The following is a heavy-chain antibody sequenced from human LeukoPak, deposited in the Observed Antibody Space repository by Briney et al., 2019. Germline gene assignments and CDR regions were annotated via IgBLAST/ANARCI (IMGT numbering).Heavy chain of an antibody. J-gene: IGHJ5*02. CDR2: INPNSGGT. V-gene: IGHV1-2*02. D-gene: IGHD3-3*01. CDR3: ARDSGSITIFGVPPGWFDP. Sequence: GASVKVSCKASGYTFTGYYMHWGRQAPGQGLEWMGWINPNSGGTNYAQKFQGRVTMTRDTSISTAYMELSRLRSDDTAVYYCARDSGSITIFGVPPGWFDPWGQGTLVTVSS. CDR1: GYTFTGYY.